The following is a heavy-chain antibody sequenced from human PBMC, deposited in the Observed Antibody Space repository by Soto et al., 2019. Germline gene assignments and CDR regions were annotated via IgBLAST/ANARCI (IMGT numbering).Heavy chain of an antibody. V-gene: IGHV4-31*03. CDR1: GGCITTGGYY. Sequence: QVQLQESGPGLVKPSQTLSLTCTVSGGCITTGGYYWSWIRQHPGKGLEWIGYIYYSGSTSYNPSLNSRITMSVDTSKNQFSLKLNSVTAADTAVYYCARDDTRAGYDYWGQGTLVTVSS. CDR3: ARDDTRAGYDY. D-gene: IGHD5-18*01. CDR2: IYYSGST. J-gene: IGHJ4*02.